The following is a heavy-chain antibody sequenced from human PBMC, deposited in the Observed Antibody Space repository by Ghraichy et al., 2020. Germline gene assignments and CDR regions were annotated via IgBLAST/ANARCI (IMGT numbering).Heavy chain of an antibody. D-gene: IGHD1-26*01. J-gene: IGHJ2*01. CDR1: GFTFSSYE. Sequence: LSLTCAASGFTFSSYEMNWVRQAPGKGLEWVSYISYSGSTIYYADSVKGRFTISRDNAKNSLYLQMNSLRAEDTAVYYCARDFGGSHPFWYFDLWGRGTLVTVSS. CDR2: ISYSGSTI. V-gene: IGHV3-48*03. CDR3: ARDFGGSHPFWYFDL.